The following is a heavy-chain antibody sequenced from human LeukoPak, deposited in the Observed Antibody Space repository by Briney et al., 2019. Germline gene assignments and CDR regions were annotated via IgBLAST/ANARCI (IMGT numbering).Heavy chain of an antibody. CDR1: GFTFSSYA. Sequence: PGGSLRLSCAASGFTFSSYAMSWVRQAPGKGLEWVSAISVSGGSTYYADSVKGSFTISRDNSKDTLYLQMSNVSAEDTAVYYCAGGPSGYHNTGGQGTLVTVSS. V-gene: IGHV3-23*01. J-gene: IGHJ4*02. CDR2: ISVSGGST. CDR3: AGGPSGYHNT. D-gene: IGHD5-12*01.